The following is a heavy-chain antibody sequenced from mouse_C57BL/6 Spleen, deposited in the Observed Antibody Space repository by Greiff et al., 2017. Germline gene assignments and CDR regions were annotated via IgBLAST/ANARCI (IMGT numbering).Heavy chain of an antibody. Sequence: QVQLKQPGAELVMPGASVKLSCKASGYTFTSYWMHWVKQRPGQGLEWIGEIDPSDSYTNYNQKFKGKSTLTVDKSSSTAYMQLSSLTSEDSAVYYWARRIYDGYYLYAMDYWGQGTSVTVSS. J-gene: IGHJ4*01. CDR1: GYTFTSYW. D-gene: IGHD2-3*01. V-gene: IGHV1-69*01. CDR2: IDPSDSYT. CDR3: ARRIYDGYYLYAMDY.